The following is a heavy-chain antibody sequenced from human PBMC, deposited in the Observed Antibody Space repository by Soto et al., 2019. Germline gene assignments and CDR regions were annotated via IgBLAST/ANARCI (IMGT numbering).Heavy chain of an antibody. CDR1: GGPFSGYY. D-gene: IGHD2-2*01. Sequence: SETLSLTCTVYGGPFSGYYWSWIRQPPGKGLEWIGEINDSGATYYNPSLESRVTISIDTSKNQFSLKVSSVTAADTAVYYCARAGVVPAASAHHWGQGTLVTVSS. J-gene: IGHJ4*02. V-gene: IGHV4-34*01. CDR2: INDSGAT. CDR3: ARAGVVPAASAHH.